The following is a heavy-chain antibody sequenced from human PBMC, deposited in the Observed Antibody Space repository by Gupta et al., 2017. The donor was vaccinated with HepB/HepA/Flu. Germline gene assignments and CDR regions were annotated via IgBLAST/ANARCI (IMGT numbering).Heavy chain of an antibody. CDR3: ARHPTYVWFDP. D-gene: IGHD3-16*01. Sequence: QLQLQESGPGLVKPSEPLSLTCTVSGGSMNSIGYYWGWIRQSPGKGLEWIGSVDYRGSTSYNPSLKSRVTISLDMSKSQFSLQLSSVTAADTAVDHCARHPTYVWFDPWGQGILVTVSS. V-gene: IGHV4-39*01. CDR1: GGSMNSIGYY. J-gene: IGHJ5*02. CDR2: VDYRGST.